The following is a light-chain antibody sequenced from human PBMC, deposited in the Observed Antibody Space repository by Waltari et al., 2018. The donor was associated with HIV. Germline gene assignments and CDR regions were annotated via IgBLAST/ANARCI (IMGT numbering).Light chain of an antibody. J-gene: IGKJ2*01. CDR2: SSS. Sequence: DIQMTQSPSSVSASIGDRVTITCRASQGIGSHVAWFQQKPGQAPTSLIYSSSRLQSGVSTRFSGVGSGTEFTLTIDSLQSEDFGNYFCQQYDTYPPTFAQGT. V-gene: IGKV1-16*01. CDR3: QQYDTYPPT. CDR1: QGIGSH.